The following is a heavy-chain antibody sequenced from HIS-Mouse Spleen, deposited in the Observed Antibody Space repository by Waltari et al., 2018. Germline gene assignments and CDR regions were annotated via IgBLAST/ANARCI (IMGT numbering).Heavy chain of an antibody. V-gene: IGHV4-39*07. CDR1: GGSISSSSYY. D-gene: IGHD6-13*01. CDR2: IYYSGRT. J-gene: IGHJ2*01. Sequence: QLQLQESGPGLVKPSETLSLTCTVSGGSISSSSYYWGWIRQPPGKGLEWIGSIYYSGRTYSNPSLHSRVTISVDTSKNQFSLKLSSVTAADTAVYYCAREIPYSSSWYDWYFDLWGRGTLVTVSS. CDR3: AREIPYSSSWYDWYFDL.